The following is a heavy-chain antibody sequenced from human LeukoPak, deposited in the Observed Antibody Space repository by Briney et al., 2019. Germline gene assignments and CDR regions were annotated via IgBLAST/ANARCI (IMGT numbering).Heavy chain of an antibody. Sequence: SETLSLTCTVSGGSIHSYWSWIRQPAGKGLEWIGRISGSGTITYNPALQSRLTISIDTSKNQFSLKLMSVTAADTAVYYCARDSGTTGEVKFDPWGQGTRVAVSS. CDR2: ISGSGTI. CDR3: ARDSGTTGEVKFDP. CDR1: GGSIHSY. D-gene: IGHD3-10*01. V-gene: IGHV4-4*07. J-gene: IGHJ5*02.